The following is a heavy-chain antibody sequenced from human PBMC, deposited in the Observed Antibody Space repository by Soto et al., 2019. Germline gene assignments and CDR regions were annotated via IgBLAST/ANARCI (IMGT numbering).Heavy chain of an antibody. V-gene: IGHV1-69*13. CDR3: ARDRHYDFWSGYYFDY. CDR2: IIPIFGTA. CDR1: GGTFSSYA. J-gene: IGHJ4*02. D-gene: IGHD3-3*01. Sequence: SVKVSCKASGGTFSSYAISWVRQAPGQGLEWMGGIIPIFGTANYAQKFQGRVTITADESTSTAYMELSSLRSEDTAVYYCARDRHYDFWSGYYFDYWGQGTLVTVSS.